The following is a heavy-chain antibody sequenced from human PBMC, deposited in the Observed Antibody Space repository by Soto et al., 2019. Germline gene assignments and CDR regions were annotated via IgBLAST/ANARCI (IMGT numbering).Heavy chain of an antibody. CDR1: GGSISGEGYY. Sequence: QVQLQESGPGLVEPSQTLSLTCTVSGGSISGEGYYWSWIRQYLGRGLEWIGYIHYSGSTYSNPSLKSGFTISVVTAKTQFFLKLTSVTAGDTAVYYCARAWTATAGWANWFDRWGQGTLVTVSS. CDR2: IHYSGST. D-gene: IGHD6-13*01. V-gene: IGHV4-31*03. CDR3: ARAWTATAGWANWFDR. J-gene: IGHJ5*02.